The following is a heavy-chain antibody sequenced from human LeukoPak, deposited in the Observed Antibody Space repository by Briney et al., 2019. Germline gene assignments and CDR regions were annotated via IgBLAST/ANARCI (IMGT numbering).Heavy chain of an antibody. V-gene: IGHV1-2*06. CDR1: GYTFTGYY. Sequence: ASVKVSCKTSGYTFTGYYMHWVRQAPGQGLEWMGRINPNSGGTNYAQKFQGRVTMTRDTSISTAYMELSRLRSDDTAVYYCAIAGDDYVWGSNNYYWGQGTLVTVSS. D-gene: IGHD3-16*01. CDR3: AIAGDDYVWGSNNYY. CDR2: INPNSGGT. J-gene: IGHJ4*02.